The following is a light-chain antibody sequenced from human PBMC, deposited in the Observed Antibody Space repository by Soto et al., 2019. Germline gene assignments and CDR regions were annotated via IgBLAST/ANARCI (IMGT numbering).Light chain of an antibody. J-gene: IGLJ3*02. Sequence: QSALTQPPSASGSPGQSVTISCTGNSSDVGGYNYVSWYQQYPGRAPKLMIYEVTKRPSGVPDRFSGSKSGNTASLTVSGLRAEDEGDYYCSSYAASNNFYFVFGGGTKLTVL. CDR3: SSYAASNNFYFV. V-gene: IGLV2-8*01. CDR1: SSDVGGYNY. CDR2: EVT.